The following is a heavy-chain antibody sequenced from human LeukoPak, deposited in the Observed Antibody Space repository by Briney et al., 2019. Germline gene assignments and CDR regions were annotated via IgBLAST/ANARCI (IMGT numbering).Heavy chain of an antibody. Sequence: GGSLRLSCAASGFTFSSHVMSWVRQAPGQGLEWVSLITASSTETLYGDSVRGRFTISRDNSKNTMFLQMNSLRVEDAAIYYCARVSSRAFDMWGQGTMVTVSS. CDR3: ARVSSRAFDM. D-gene: IGHD2/OR15-2a*01. CDR1: GFTFSSHV. J-gene: IGHJ3*02. V-gene: IGHV3-23*01. CDR2: ITASSTET.